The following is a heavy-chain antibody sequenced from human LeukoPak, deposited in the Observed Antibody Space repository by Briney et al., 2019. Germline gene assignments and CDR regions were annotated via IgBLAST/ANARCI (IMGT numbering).Heavy chain of an antibody. D-gene: IGHD3-3*01. Sequence: GASVKVSCKVSGYTLTELSMHWVRQAPGKGLEWMGGFDPEDGETIYAQKFQGRVTMTEDTSTDTAYMELSSLRSEDTAVYYCATAQYYGFWSGHSEWGQGTLVTVSS. CDR2: FDPEDGET. CDR1: GYTLTELS. J-gene: IGHJ4*02. CDR3: ATAQYYGFWSGHSE. V-gene: IGHV1-24*01.